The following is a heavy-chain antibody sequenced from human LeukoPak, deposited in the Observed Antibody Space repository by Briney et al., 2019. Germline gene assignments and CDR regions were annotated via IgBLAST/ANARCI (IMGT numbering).Heavy chain of an antibody. CDR2: INTNTGNP. Sequence: GASVKVSCRASGYTFTSYAMNWVRQAPGQGLEWMGWINTNTGNPTYARGFTGRFVFSLDTSVSTAYLQISSLKAEDTAVYYCARDKGTSYLSSFDYWGQGTLVTVSS. CDR3: ARDKGTSYLSSFDY. CDR1: GYTFTSYA. V-gene: IGHV7-4-1*02. D-gene: IGHD6-6*01. J-gene: IGHJ4*02.